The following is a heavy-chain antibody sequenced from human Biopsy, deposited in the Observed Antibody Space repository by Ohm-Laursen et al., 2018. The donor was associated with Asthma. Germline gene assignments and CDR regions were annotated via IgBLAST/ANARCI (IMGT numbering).Heavy chain of an antibody. CDR2: INAGNGNT. Sequence: GASVKVSCNASGYTFINYAIHWVRQAPGQRLEWMGWINAGNGNTKYSQKVQGRVTITRDTSASTAYMDLSSLRSEDTAVYYCARTYYDFLTGQVNDAFATWGQGTMVTVSS. V-gene: IGHV1-3*01. CDR3: ARTYYDFLTGQVNDAFAT. D-gene: IGHD3-9*01. CDR1: GYTFINYA. J-gene: IGHJ3*02.